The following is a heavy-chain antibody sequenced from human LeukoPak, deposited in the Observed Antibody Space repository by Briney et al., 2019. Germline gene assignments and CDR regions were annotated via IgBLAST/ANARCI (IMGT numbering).Heavy chain of an antibody. Sequence: SETLSLTCTVSGGSISSYYWSWIRQPPGKGLEWIGYIYYSGSTNYNPSLKSRVTISVDTSKNQFSLKLSSVTAADTAVYYCARHLRQLLPDYWGQGTLVTVSS. J-gene: IGHJ4*02. D-gene: IGHD2-15*01. V-gene: IGHV4-59*08. CDR3: ARHLRQLLPDY. CDR2: IYYSGST. CDR1: GGSISSYY.